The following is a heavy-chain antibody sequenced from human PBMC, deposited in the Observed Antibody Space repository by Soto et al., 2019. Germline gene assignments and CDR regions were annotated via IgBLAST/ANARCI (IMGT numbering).Heavy chain of an antibody. J-gene: IGHJ4*02. D-gene: IGHD4-17*01. CDR1: GGSVTNSSYY. V-gene: IGHV4-39*01. Sequence: SETLALTCTVSGGSVTNSSYYWGWIRQSPGKGLEWIGSVYYRGRSYSKSSVKSRVTISVDTSKNRFSLSLNSVTASDTAVYFCVSQRTTVPTQAYFDYWGPGALVTVSS. CDR2: VYYRGRS. CDR3: VSQRTTVPTQAYFDY.